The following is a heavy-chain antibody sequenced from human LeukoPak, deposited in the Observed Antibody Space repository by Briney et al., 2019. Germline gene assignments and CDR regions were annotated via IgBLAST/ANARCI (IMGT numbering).Heavy chain of an antibody. CDR3: ASAMWYDISNKKNYGMDV. D-gene: IGHD3-9*01. CDR1: GGSITRNY. Sequence: SETLSLTCSVSGGSITRNYWNWIRQPPGKGLEWIGFIYYSGSTNYNPSLKSLVTISVDSSKNQFSLKLSSVTAADKDVYYCASAMWYDISNKKNYGMDVWGKGTTVTVST. J-gene: IGHJ6*04. CDR2: IYYSGST. V-gene: IGHV4-59*01.